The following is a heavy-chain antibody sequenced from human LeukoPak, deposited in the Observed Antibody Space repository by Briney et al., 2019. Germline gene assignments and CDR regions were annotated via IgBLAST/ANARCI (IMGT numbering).Heavy chain of an antibody. Sequence: PGGSLRLSCAASGFTFNNYSMNWVRQAPGKGLEWVSYISSRSSTIYCADSVKGRFTISRDNAKNSLYLQMNSLRDEDTAVYYCARDAHSSGWKGWFDPWGQGTLVTVSS. CDR2: ISSRSSTI. D-gene: IGHD6-19*01. V-gene: IGHV3-48*02. CDR1: GFTFNNYS. J-gene: IGHJ5*02. CDR3: ARDAHSSGWKGWFDP.